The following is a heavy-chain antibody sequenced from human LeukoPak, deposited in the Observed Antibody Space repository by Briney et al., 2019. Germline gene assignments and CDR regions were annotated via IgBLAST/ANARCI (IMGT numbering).Heavy chain of an antibody. CDR2: INHSGST. V-gene: IGHV4-34*01. CDR3: ARGRYCSGGSCYYYYYYMDV. D-gene: IGHD2-15*01. J-gene: IGHJ6*03. CDR1: GGSFSGYY. Sequence: SETLSLTCAVYGGSFSGYYWSWIRQPPGKVLEWIGEINHSGSTNYNPSLKSRVTISVDTSKNQFSLKLSSVTAADTAVYYCARGRYCSGGSCYYYYYYMDVWGKGTTVTVSS.